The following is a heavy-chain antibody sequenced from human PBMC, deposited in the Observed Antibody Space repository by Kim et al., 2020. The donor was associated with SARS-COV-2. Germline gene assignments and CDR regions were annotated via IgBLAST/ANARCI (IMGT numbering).Heavy chain of an antibody. J-gene: IGHJ4*02. CDR3: ARAVTTVVTYFDY. CDR1: GGSISSGDYY. D-gene: IGHD4-17*01. Sequence: SETLSLTCTVSGGSISSGDYYWSWIRQPPGKGLEWIGYIYYSGSTYYNPSLKSRVTISVDTSKNQFSLKLSSVTAADTAVYYCARAVTTVVTYFDYWGQGTLVTVSS. V-gene: IGHV4-30-4*01. CDR2: IYYSGST.